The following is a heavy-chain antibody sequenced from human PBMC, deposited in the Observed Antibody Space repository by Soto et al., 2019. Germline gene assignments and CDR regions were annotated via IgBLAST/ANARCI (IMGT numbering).Heavy chain of an antibody. V-gene: IGHV3-74*01. Sequence: EVQLVESGGGLVQPGGSLRLSCAASGFTFSTSWMHWVRQAPGKGLVWVSRSNSDGSSTNYADSVKGRFTISRDNAKNTLYLQMNSLRAEDTAVYYCARGGDYRLDYWGQGTLVTVSS. CDR3: ARGGDYRLDY. D-gene: IGHD4-17*01. CDR1: GFTFSTSW. CDR2: SNSDGSST. J-gene: IGHJ4*02.